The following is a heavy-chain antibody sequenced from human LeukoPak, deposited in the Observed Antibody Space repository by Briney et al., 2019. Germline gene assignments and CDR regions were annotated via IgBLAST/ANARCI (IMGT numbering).Heavy chain of an antibody. Sequence: SVEVSCKASGGTFSSYAISWVRQAPGQGLEWMGRIIPILGIANYAQKLQGRVTITADKSTSTAYMELSSLRSEDTAVYYCARGEGDGYNFDYWGQGTLVTVSS. V-gene: IGHV1-69*04. CDR3: ARGEGDGYNFDY. CDR2: IIPILGIA. D-gene: IGHD5-24*01. CDR1: GGTFSSYA. J-gene: IGHJ4*02.